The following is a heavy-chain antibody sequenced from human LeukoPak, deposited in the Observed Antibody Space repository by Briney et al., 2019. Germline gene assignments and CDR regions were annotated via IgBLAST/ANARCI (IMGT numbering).Heavy chain of an antibody. CDR3: ARGKYDSSPFLQH. CDR2: ISSSGSII. J-gene: IGHJ1*01. CDR1: GFTFSDHY. D-gene: IGHD3-22*01. V-gene: IGHV3-11*01. Sequence: PGGSLRLSCAASGFTFSDHYMSWIRQTPGKGLEWVSDISSSGSIIYYADSVKGRFTISRDNAKNSMYLQMNSLRAEDTAVYYCARGKYDSSPFLQHWGQGTLVTVSS.